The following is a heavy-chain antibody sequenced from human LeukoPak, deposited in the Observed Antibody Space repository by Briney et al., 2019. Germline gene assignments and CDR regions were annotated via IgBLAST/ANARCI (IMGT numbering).Heavy chain of an antibody. CDR2: IDARSGIT. V-gene: IGHV3-48*04. CDR1: GFTFTIFG. CDR3: ARAGSGPEGWFGDFYDY. J-gene: IGHJ4*02. Sequence: GGSLRLSCAASGFTFTIFGLNWVRQAPGKGPEWVSYIDARSGITYYADSVQGRFTLSRDNAKNSLYLQMNSLRAEDTAVYYCARAGSGPEGWFGDFYDYWGQGTLVTVSS. D-gene: IGHD3-10*01.